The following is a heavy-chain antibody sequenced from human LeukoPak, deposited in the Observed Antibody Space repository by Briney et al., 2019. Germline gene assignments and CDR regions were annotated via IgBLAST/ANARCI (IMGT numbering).Heavy chain of an antibody. CDR1: GLTFSNYG. CDR2: VSDSADGGKT. CDR3: AKYCRSTSCNGYSYYGMDA. V-gene: IGHV3-23*01. Sequence: GGALRLSCAASGLTFSNYGMSWARQAPGKGLEWVSAVSDSADGGKTYYADSVKGRFTISRDNSKNTLYLQMNSLRAEDTAVYYCAKYCRSTSCNGYSYYGMDAWGQGSTVTVSS. D-gene: IGHD2-2*01. J-gene: IGHJ6*02.